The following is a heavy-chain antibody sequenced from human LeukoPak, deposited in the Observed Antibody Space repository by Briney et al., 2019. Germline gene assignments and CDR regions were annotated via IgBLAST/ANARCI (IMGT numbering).Heavy chain of an antibody. V-gene: IGHV1-2*02. Sequence: ASVTVSCKASGYTFTVYYMHWVRQAPGQGLEWMGWINPNSGGTNYAQRFQGRVTMTRDTSISTAYMELSRLRSDDTAVYYCARDTELAVSGTFALHPKFDYWGQGTLVTVSS. J-gene: IGHJ4*02. CDR3: ARDTELAVSGTFALHPKFDY. CDR1: GYTFTVYY. CDR2: INPNSGGT. D-gene: IGHD6-19*01.